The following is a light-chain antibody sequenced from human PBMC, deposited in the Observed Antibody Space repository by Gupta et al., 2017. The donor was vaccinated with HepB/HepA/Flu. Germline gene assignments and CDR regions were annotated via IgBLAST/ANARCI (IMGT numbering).Light chain of an antibody. V-gene: IGKV1-39*01. CDR2: AAS. CDR3: QQSDSTPLT. Sequence: DIQMTQSPSSLSASVGDRVTITCRASQSISSYLNWYQQKPGKAPKLLIYAASRVQSGVPSRFSGSGSGTDFTLTISRLQPEDFATYYCQQSDSTPLTFGHGTNVDIK. J-gene: IGKJ3*01. CDR1: QSISSY.